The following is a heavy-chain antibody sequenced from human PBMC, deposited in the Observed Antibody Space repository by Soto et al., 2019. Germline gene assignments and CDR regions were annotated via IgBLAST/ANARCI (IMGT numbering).Heavy chain of an antibody. CDR2: IYYSGST. D-gene: IGHD4-17*01. V-gene: IGHV4-59*08. CDR1: GGSISSYY. CDR3: ARHSGYGGINLTPNDYYYYYGMDV. Sequence: SETLSLTCTVSGGSISSYYWSWIRQPPGKGLEWIGYIYYSGSTNYNPSLKSRVTISVDTSKNQFSLKLSSVTAADTAVYYCARHSGYGGINLTPNDYYYYYGMDVWGQGTTVTVSS. J-gene: IGHJ6*02.